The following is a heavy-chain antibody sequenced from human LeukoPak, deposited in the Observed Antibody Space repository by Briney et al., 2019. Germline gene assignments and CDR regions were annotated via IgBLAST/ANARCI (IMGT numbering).Heavy chain of an antibody. J-gene: IGHJ4*02. CDR2: ISAHNGNT. Sequence: GASVKVSCKASGYTFTNFGISWVRQAPGQGLEWMGLISAHNGNTKYAQKLQGRVTMTTDASTGTAYVEMRSLKSDDTAVYYCARDLPDVDTSATAFYYWGQGTLVTVSS. CDR1: GYTFTNFG. D-gene: IGHD5-18*01. CDR3: ARDLPDVDTSATAFYY. V-gene: IGHV1-18*01.